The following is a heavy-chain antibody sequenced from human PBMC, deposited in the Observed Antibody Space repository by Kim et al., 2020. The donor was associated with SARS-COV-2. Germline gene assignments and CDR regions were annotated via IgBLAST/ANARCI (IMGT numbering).Heavy chain of an antibody. J-gene: IGHJ3*01. Sequence: ASVKVSCKASGYTFTNYYVHWVRQAPGKGLEWMGVINPSDGNALYSQNFKGRVIMTRETSTRTVYMELRSLKFEDTAIYFCARISGRDFWGDAFAVWGRG. D-gene: IGHD1-26*01. V-gene: IGHV1-46*01. CDR2: INPSDGNA. CDR3: ARISGRDFWGDAFAV. CDR1: GYTFTNYY.